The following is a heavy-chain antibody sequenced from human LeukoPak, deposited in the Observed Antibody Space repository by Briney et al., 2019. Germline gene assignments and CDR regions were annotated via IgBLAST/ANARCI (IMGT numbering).Heavy chain of an antibody. Sequence: ASVKVSCKTSKYTFTGYYVHWVRQAPGQGLEWMGWINPTSGDTNYAQKFLGRVTMTRDTSINTAYMELSSLRSEDTAVYYCARDPIVLVGEFMDDWGQGTPVTVSS. CDR2: INPTSGDT. CDR1: KYTFTGYY. D-gene: IGHD3-10*01. V-gene: IGHV1-2*02. J-gene: IGHJ6*02. CDR3: ARDPIVLVGEFMDD.